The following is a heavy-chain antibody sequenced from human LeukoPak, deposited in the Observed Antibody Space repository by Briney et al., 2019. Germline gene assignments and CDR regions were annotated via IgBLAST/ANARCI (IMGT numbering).Heavy chain of an antibody. D-gene: IGHD1-26*01. Sequence: GGSLRLSCVGSGFTFSAYDMQWVRQAPGKGLEWVSGTSRSSGAHYTDSVKGRFTISRDNSKDTLYLQMNSLRAEDTAVYYCAKLVGPTGWGCFDYWGQGTLVTVSS. J-gene: IGHJ4*02. CDR3: AKLVGPTGWGCFDY. V-gene: IGHV3-23*01. CDR2: TSRSSGA. CDR1: GFTFSAYD.